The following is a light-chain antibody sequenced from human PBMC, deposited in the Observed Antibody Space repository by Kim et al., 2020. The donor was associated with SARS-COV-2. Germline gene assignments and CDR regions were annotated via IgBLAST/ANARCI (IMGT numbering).Light chain of an antibody. Sequence: GQRVTISCSGSSSNIGNNYVNWYQQLPGTAPKLLIYSDEQRPSGVPDRFSGSKSGTSASLAISGLQSEDEADYYCAAWDDSLNGWVFGGGTQLTVL. CDR2: SDE. V-gene: IGLV1-44*01. J-gene: IGLJ3*02. CDR1: SSNIGNNY. CDR3: AAWDDSLNGWV.